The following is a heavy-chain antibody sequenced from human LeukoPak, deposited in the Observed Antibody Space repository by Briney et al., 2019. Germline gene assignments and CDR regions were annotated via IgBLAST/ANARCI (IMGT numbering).Heavy chain of an antibody. CDR2: IYYSGST. J-gene: IGHJ6*02. D-gene: IGHD4-11*01. CDR3: ARFYSRDYYYYGMDV. Sequence: PSETLSLTCTVSSGSISSNSYYWAWIRQPPGKGLEWIGNIYYSGSTFYNPSLKSRVTISVDTSKNQFSLKLSSVTAADTAVYYCARFYSRDYYYYGMDVWGQGTTVTVSS. CDR1: SGSISSNSYY. V-gene: IGHV4-39*01.